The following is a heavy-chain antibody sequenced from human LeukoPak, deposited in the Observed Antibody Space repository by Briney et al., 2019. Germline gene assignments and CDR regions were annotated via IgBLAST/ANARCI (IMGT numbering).Heavy chain of an antibody. Sequence: GGSLRLSCAAPGFIFSTYGMHWVRQAPGKGLEWVAVISYDGSNKYYADSVKGRFTISRDNSKNTLYLQMNSLRAEDAAVYYCASRPPHYYDSSGYYYNTPAFDIWGQGTMVTVSS. D-gene: IGHD3-22*01. V-gene: IGHV3-30*03. CDR3: ASRPPHYYDSSGYYYNTPAFDI. J-gene: IGHJ3*02. CDR2: ISYDGSNK. CDR1: GFIFSTYG.